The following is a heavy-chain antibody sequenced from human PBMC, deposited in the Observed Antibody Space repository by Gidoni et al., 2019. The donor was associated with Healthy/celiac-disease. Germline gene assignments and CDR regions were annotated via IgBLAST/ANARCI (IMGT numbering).Heavy chain of an antibody. V-gene: IGHV4-59*01. Sequence: QVQLQESGPGLVKPSETLSLPCTVSGGSISSYYWLWIRQPPGKGLEWIGYIYYSGSTNYNPSLKSRVTISVDTSKNQFSLKLSSVTAADTAVYYCARVPRYCSSTSCYYYYYGMDVWGQGTTVTVSS. CDR2: IYYSGST. CDR1: GGSISSYY. CDR3: ARVPRYCSSTSCYYYYYGMDV. D-gene: IGHD2-2*01. J-gene: IGHJ6*02.